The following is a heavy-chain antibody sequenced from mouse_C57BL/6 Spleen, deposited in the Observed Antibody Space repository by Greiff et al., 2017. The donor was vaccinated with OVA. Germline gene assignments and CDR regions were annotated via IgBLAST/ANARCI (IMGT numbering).Heavy chain of an antibody. Sequence: QVQLQQPGAELVKPGASVKLSCKASGYTFTSYWMQWVKQRPGQGLEWIGEIDPSDSYTNYNQKFKGKATLTVDTSSSTAYMQLSSLTSEDSAVYYCARYDDPWYFDVWGTGTTVTVSS. V-gene: IGHV1-50*01. D-gene: IGHD2-3*01. CDR1: GYTFTSYW. CDR3: ARYDDPWYFDV. J-gene: IGHJ1*03. CDR2: IDPSDSYT.